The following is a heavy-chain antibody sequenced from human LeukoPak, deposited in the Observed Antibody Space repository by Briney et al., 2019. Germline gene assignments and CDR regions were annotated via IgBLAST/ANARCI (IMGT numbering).Heavy chain of an antibody. Sequence: GGSLRLSCAASGFTVSSNYMGWVRQAPGKGLEWVSVISGSGGSTYYADSVKGRFTISRDNSKNTLYLQMNSLRAEDTAVYYCAKDQWVRGVFDYWGQGTLVTVSS. D-gene: IGHD3-10*01. CDR1: GFTVSSNY. CDR3: AKDQWVRGVFDY. CDR2: ISGSGGST. J-gene: IGHJ4*02. V-gene: IGHV3-23*01.